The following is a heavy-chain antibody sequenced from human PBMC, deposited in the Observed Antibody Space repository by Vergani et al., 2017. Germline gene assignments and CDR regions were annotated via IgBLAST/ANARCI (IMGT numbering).Heavy chain of an antibody. CDR2: IYYSGST. Sequence: QVQLQESGPGLVKPSKTLSLTCTVSGGSISSGDYYWSWIRQPPGKGLEWIGYIYYSGSTYYNPSLKSRVTISVDTSKNQFSLKLSSVTAADTAVYYCARGSSYYDTSGYDYGYWGQGTLVTVSS. D-gene: IGHD3-22*01. CDR3: ARGSSYYDTSGYDYGY. J-gene: IGHJ4*02. CDR1: GGSISSGDYY. V-gene: IGHV4-30-4*01.